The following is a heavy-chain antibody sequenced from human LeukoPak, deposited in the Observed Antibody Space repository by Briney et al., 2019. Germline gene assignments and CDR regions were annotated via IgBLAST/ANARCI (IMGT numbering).Heavy chain of an antibody. CDR3: ARFDRDGYNLDY. Sequence: SETLSLTCTVSGGSISGYYWTWIRQPPGKGLEWIGYIYYTGSTNYNPSLKGRVTISVDTSKNQSSLNLSSVTAADTALYYCARFDRDGYNLDYWGQGTLVTVSS. V-gene: IGHV4-59*01. CDR1: GGSISGYY. J-gene: IGHJ4*02. D-gene: IGHD5-24*01. CDR2: IYYTGST.